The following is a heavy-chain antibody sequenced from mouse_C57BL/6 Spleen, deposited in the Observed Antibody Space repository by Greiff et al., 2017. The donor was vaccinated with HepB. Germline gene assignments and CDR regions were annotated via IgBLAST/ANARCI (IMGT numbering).Heavy chain of an antibody. CDR3: ARRGLLPSGFAY. CDR1: GYTFTDYY. V-gene: IGHV1-19*01. J-gene: IGHJ3*01. Sequence: EVQLQQSGPVLVKPGASVKMSCKASGYTFTDYYMHWVKQSHGKGLEWIGVINPYNGGTSYNQKFKGKATLTVDKSSSTAYMELNSLPSEDSAVYYCARRGLLPSGFAYWGQGTLVTVSA. CDR2: INPYNGGT. D-gene: IGHD2-3*01.